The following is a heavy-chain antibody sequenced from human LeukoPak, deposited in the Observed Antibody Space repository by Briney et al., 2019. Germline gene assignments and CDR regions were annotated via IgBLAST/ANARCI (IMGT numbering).Heavy chain of an antibody. D-gene: IGHD4-11*01. CDR2: IYASGSN. J-gene: IGHJ4*02. CDR3: ARGSLHDYSNYVPIYFDY. Sequence: SETLSLTCTVSGGSVNSYYWSWIRQPAGKGLEWIGHIYASGSNDYNPSLKSRVTISVDTSKNQFSLKLSSVTAADTAVYYCARGSLHDYSNYVPIYFDYWGQGTLVTVSS. CDR1: GGSVNSYY. V-gene: IGHV4-4*07.